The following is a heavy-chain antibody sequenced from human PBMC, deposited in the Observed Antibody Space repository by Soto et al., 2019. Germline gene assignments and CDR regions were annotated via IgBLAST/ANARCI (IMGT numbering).Heavy chain of an antibody. D-gene: IGHD3-3*01. V-gene: IGHV3-48*01. CDR3: ARDAAADYDFWSGYSSYYFDY. J-gene: IGHJ4*02. CDR1: GFTFSSYS. Sequence: GGSLRLSCAASGFTFSSYSMNWVRQAPGKGLEWVSYISSSSTIYYADSVKGRFTISRDNAKNSLYLQMNSLRAEDTAVYYCARDAAADYDFWSGYSSYYFDYWGQGTLVTVSS. CDR2: ISSSSTI.